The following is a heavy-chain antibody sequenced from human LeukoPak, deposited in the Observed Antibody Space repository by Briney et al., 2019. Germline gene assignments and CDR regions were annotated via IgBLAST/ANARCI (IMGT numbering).Heavy chain of an antibody. J-gene: IGHJ4*02. CDR1: GFTVSSNY. CDR3: ARTPGTGTSSYFDY. V-gene: IGHV3-53*01. D-gene: IGHD1-1*01. CDR2: IYSGGTT. Sequence: PGASLRLSCVASGFTVSSNYMSWVRQAPGKGLEWVSIIYSGGTTYNADSVKGRFTISRDNSKNTLYLQMNSLRAEDTAVYYCARTPGTGTSSYFDYWGQGTLVTVSS.